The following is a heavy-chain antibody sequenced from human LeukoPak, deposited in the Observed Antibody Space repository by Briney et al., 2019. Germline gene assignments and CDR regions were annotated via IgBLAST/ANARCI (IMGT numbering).Heavy chain of an antibody. D-gene: IGHD2-15*01. CDR3: ATLSGGSYNWSDP. V-gene: IGHV4-59*08. CDR1: GGSISSYY. Sequence: SETLSLTCTVSGGSISSYYWSWIRQPPGKGLEWIGYIYYSGSTNYNPSLKSRVTISVDTSKNQFSLKLSSVTAADTAVYYCATLSGGSYNWSDPWGQGTLVTVSS. J-gene: IGHJ5*02. CDR2: IYYSGST.